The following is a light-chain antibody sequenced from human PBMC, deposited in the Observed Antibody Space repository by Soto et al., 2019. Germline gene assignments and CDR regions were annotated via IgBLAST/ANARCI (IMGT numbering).Light chain of an antibody. CDR3: AAWDDSRNGVV. CDR1: SSNIGSNT. J-gene: IGLJ2*01. Sequence: QSVLTQPPSASGTPGHRGTISCSGSSSNIGSNTVNWYQQLPGTAPKLLIYSNNQRPSGVTDRFSGSKSGTSASLAISGLQSEDEADYYCAAWDDSRNGVVFGGGTKLTV. V-gene: IGLV1-44*01. CDR2: SNN.